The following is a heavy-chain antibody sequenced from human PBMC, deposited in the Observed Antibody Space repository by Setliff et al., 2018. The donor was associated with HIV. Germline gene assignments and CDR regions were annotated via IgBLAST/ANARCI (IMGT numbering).Heavy chain of an antibody. CDR3: AREGDVLSGYYVNWFDP. V-gene: IGHV1-2*06. CDR1: GYSFTDYF. D-gene: IGHD3-3*01. Sequence: ASVKVSCKASGYSFTDYFMHWVRQAPGQGLEWMGRVNPNSGDTNYAQKFQGRVTMTRHTPISTAYMELSRLTSDDTAVYYCAREGDVLSGYYVNWFDPWGQGTLVTVS. J-gene: IGHJ5*02. CDR2: VNPNSGDT.